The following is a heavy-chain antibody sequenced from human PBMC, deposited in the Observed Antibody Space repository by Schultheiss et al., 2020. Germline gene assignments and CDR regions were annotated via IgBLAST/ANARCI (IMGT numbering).Heavy chain of an antibody. CDR2: IYHSGST. D-gene: IGHD3-22*01. J-gene: IGHJ4*02. CDR1: GYSISSGYY. CDR3: ARLDYYDSSGLAAFYFDY. V-gene: IGHV4-38-2*01. Sequence: SQTLSLTFAVSGYSISSGYYWGWIRQPPGKGLEWIGSIYHSGSTYYNPSLKSRVTISVDTSANQFSLKLHSVTAADTAAYYCARLDYYDSSGLAAFYFDYWGKGTLVTVSS.